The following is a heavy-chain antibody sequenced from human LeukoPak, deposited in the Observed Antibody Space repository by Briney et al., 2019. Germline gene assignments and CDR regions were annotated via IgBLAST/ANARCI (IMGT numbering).Heavy chain of an antibody. CDR3: ARDWYYDIHRGAFDI. CDR1: GYTFASYG. CDR2: IGAYNGNT. D-gene: IGHD3-22*01. J-gene: IGHJ3*02. V-gene: IGHV1-18*01. Sequence: ASVKVSRKASGYTFASYGISWVRQAPGQGLEWVGWIGAYNGNTKYTQTLQGRVTMTTDISTSTAYLELRNLRSDDTAVYYCARDWYYDIHRGAFDIWGQGTMVTVSS.